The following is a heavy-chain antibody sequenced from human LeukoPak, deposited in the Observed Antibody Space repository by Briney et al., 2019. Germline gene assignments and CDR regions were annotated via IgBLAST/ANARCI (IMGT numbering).Heavy chain of an antibody. Sequence: ASVTVSCKASGYMFTNYGITWVRQAPGQGLEWMGWISADNGNTNYAQNLQGRVTMTRDTSTNTAYMEVRSLRSDDTAVYYCARGASGWYSDYWGQGTLVTVSS. V-gene: IGHV1-18*01. CDR2: ISADNGNT. J-gene: IGHJ4*02. CDR1: GYMFTNYG. CDR3: ARGASGWYSDY. D-gene: IGHD6-19*01.